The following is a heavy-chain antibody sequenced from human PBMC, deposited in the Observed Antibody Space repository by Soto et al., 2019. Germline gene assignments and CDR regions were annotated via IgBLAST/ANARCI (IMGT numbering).Heavy chain of an antibody. V-gene: IGHV3-33*01. J-gene: IGHJ3*02. CDR3: ATRLEANNAFDI. CDR2: IWYDGSNK. Sequence: QVQLVESGGGVVQPGRSLRLSCAASGFTFSSYGMHWVRQAPGKGLEWVAVIWYDGSNKYYADSVKGRFTISRDNSKNTLYLQMNSLRDEDTAVYYCATRLEANNAFDIWGQGTMVTVSS. D-gene: IGHD3-16*01. CDR1: GFTFSSYG.